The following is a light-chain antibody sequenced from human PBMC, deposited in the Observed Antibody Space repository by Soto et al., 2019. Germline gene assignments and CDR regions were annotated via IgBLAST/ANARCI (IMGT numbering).Light chain of an antibody. Sequence: QSVLTQPPSVSGAPGQRVTISCTGSSSNIGAGYDVHWYQQLQGTAPKLLIYGNSNRPSGVPDRFSGSKFGNTASLTVSGLQADDEAAYYCSSFAGSDSVVFGGGTKLTVL. CDR3: SSFAGSDSVV. CDR1: SSNIGAGYD. J-gene: IGLJ2*01. CDR2: GNS. V-gene: IGLV1-40*01.